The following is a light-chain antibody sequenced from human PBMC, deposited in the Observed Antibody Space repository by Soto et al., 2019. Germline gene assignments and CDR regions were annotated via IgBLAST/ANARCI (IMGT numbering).Light chain of an antibody. CDR2: DAF. J-gene: IGKJ4*01. Sequence: PGERATLSCRASQSVNSFLAWYQQKPGQAPRLLIYDAFNRATGIPARFSGSGSGTDFTLTISSLEPEDFAVYYCQQRSNWPLTFGGRNKVEIK. CDR1: QSVNSF. V-gene: IGKV3-11*01. CDR3: QQRSNWPLT.